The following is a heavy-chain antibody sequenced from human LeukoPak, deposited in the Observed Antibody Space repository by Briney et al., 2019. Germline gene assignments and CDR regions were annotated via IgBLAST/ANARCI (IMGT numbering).Heavy chain of an antibody. D-gene: IGHD3-10*01. CDR3: ARCSPMVRGALDAFDI. V-gene: IGHV4-38-2*02. Sequence: PSETLSLTCTVSGYSISSGYYWGWIRQPPGKGLEWIGSIYHSGSTYYNPSLKSRVTISVDTSKNQFSLKLSSVTAADTAVYYCARCSPMVRGALDAFDIWGQGTMVTVSS. J-gene: IGHJ3*02. CDR1: GYSISSGYY. CDR2: IYHSGST.